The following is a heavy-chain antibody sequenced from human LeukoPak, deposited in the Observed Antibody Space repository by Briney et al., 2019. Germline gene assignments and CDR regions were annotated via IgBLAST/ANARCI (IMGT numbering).Heavy chain of an antibody. CDR2: IIPILGIA. V-gene: IGHV1-69*02. CDR1: GYTFTGYY. D-gene: IGHD2-21*02. CDR3: AIAYCGGDCYFNFDY. J-gene: IGHJ4*02. Sequence: SVKVSCKASGYTFTGYYMHWVRQAPGQGLEWMGRIIPILGIANYAQKFQGRVTITADKSTSTAYMELSSLRSEDTAVYYCAIAYCGGDCYFNFDYWGQGTLVTVSS.